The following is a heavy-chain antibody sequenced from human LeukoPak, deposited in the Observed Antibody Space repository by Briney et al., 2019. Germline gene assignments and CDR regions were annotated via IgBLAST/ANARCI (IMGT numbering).Heavy chain of an antibody. Sequence: SETLSLTCAVYGGSFSGYYWSWIRQPPGKGLEWIGEINHSGSTNYNPSLKSRVTISVDTSKNQFSLKLSSVTAADTAVYYCARLLKDYVWGSYRAYYYYMDVWGKGTTVTISS. CDR3: ARLLKDYVWGSYRAYYYYMDV. D-gene: IGHD3-16*02. J-gene: IGHJ6*03. CDR2: INHSGST. V-gene: IGHV4-34*01. CDR1: GGSFSGYY.